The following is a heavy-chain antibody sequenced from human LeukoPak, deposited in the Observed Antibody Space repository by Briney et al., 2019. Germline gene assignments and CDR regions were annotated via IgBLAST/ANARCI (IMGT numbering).Heavy chain of an antibody. J-gene: IGHJ4*02. Sequence: PGGSLRLSCVASGLAFRSYAMNWVRQAPGKGLEWVSTISVSSGTFYADYVKGRFTTSRDNSMNTLYLQMTGLRADDTAEYYCADYGVSGVRSSSYCGGGTLVTLCS. D-gene: IGHD3-16*01. CDR2: ISVSSGT. CDR3: ADYGVSGVRSSSY. CDR1: GLAFRSYA. V-gene: IGHV3-23*01.